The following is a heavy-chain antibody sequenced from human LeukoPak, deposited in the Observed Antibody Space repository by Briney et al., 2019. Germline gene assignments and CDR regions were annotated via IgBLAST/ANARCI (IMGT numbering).Heavy chain of an antibody. CDR1: GFTFSSYD. V-gene: IGHV3-13*01. CDR2: IGTAGDT. CDR3: ARTDYDFWSGHLYGLDY. D-gene: IGHD3-3*01. Sequence: GGPLRLSCAAAGFTFSSYDTRWVRQATGKGLEWVSAIGTAGDTYYPGSVKGRFTISSENANNSLYLQINSLRAGDTAVYYCARTDYDFWSGHLYGLDYWGQGTLVTVSS. J-gene: IGHJ4*02.